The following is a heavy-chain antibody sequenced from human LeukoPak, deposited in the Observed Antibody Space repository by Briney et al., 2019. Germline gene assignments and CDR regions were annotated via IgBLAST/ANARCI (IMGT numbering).Heavy chain of an antibody. CDR1: GFSISSGYY. D-gene: IGHD3-3*01. Sequence: PSETLSLTCAVSGFSISSGYYWGWIRQPPGKGLEWIGSIYHSGSTYYNPSLKSRVTLSLDTSKNHFSLKLSSVTAADTAVYYCARRGTIFGVDNFDYWGQGTLVTVSS. V-gene: IGHV4-38-2*01. CDR3: ARRGTIFGVDNFDY. J-gene: IGHJ4*02. CDR2: IYHSGST.